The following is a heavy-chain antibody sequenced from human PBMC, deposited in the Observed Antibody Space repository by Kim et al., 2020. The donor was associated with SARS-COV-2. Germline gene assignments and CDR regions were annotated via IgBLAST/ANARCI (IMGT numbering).Heavy chain of an antibody. D-gene: IGHD3-22*01. CDR2: IYYSGST. J-gene: IGHJ5*02. V-gene: IGHV4-39*01. CDR3: ARQGEDGSGYSSFGGVRWFDP. CDR1: GGSISSSSYY. Sequence: SETLSLTCTVSGGSISSSSYYWGWIRQPPGKGLEWIGSIYYSGSTYYNPSLKSRVTISVDTSKNQFSLKLSSVTAADTAVYYCARQGEDGSGYSSFGGVRWFDPWGQGTLVTVSS.